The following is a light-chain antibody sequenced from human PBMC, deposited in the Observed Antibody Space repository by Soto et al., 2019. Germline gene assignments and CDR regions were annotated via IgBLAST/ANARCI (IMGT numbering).Light chain of an antibody. CDR3: QHYGSSPLT. CDR2: GAS. Sequence: EIVLTQSPGTLSLSPGERATLSCRASQSVTSNYLAWYQQKPGQAPRLLIYGASSRATGIPDRFSGSGSGTDFTLTISRLEPEDFAVYYCQHYGSSPLTFGGGTEVEIK. CDR1: QSVTSNY. J-gene: IGKJ4*01. V-gene: IGKV3-20*01.